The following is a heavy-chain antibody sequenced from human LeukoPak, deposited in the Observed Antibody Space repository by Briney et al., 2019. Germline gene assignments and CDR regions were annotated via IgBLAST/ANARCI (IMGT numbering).Heavy chain of an antibody. CDR2: INPDSGGT. V-gene: IGHV1-2*02. CDR3: ARGLLDSSAYYYSLFDC. CDR1: GYTFTDYY. Sequence: GASVKVSCKASGYTFTDYYMHWVRQAPGQGLEWMGWINPDSGGTNYAQKFQGRVTMTRDTSISTAYMELSRLRSDDTAVYFCARGLLDSSAYYYSLFDCWGQGTLVTVSS. D-gene: IGHD3-22*01. J-gene: IGHJ4*02.